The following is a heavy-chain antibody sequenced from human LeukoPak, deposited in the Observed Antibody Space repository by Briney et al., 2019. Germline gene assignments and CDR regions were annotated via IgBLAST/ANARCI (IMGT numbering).Heavy chain of an antibody. CDR1: GFTFSNYG. J-gene: IGHJ4*02. Sequence: PGGSLRLSCAASGFTFSNYGLSWVRQAPGKGLEWVSAISGSGGSTYYADSVKGRFTISRDNSKNTLYQQMNSLRAEDTAVYYCAKDPTYYYDSSGYYWETYYFDYWGQETLVTVSS. D-gene: IGHD3-22*01. CDR2: ISGSGGST. V-gene: IGHV3-23*01. CDR3: AKDPTYYYDSSGYYWETYYFDY.